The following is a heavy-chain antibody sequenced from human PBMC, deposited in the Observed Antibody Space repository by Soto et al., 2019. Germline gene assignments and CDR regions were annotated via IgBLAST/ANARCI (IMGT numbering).Heavy chain of an antibody. V-gene: IGHV4-31*03. J-gene: IGHJ6*03. CDR2: IYYSGST. Sequence: PSETLSLTCTVSGGSISSGGYYWSWIRQHPGKGLEWIGYIYYSGSTYYNPSLESRVTISVDTSKNQFSLKLSSVTAADTAVYYCAGTGYGDYVTLRYYMDVWGKGTTVTVSS. CDR1: GGSISSGGYY. D-gene: IGHD4-17*01. CDR3: AGTGYGDYVTLRYYMDV.